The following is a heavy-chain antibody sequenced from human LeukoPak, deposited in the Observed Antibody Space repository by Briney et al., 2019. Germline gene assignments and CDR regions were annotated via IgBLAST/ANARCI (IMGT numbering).Heavy chain of an antibody. Sequence: PSETLSLTCAAYGGSFSGYNWSWIRQPPGKGLGWIGEINHSGRTNYNPSLKSRVTISVDTSKNQFSLKLSSVTAADTAVYYCARFPLRIQLWSTSAYWGQGTLVTVSS. D-gene: IGHD5-18*01. J-gene: IGHJ4*02. CDR2: INHSGRT. CDR1: GGSFSGYN. V-gene: IGHV4-34*01. CDR3: ARFPLRIQLWSTSAY.